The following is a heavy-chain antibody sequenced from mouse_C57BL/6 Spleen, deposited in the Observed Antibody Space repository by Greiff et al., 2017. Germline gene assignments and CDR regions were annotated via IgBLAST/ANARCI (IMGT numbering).Heavy chain of an antibody. CDR2: ISPRSGNT. Sequence: VQLQQSGAELARPGASVKLSCKASGYTFTSYGISWVKQRTGQGLAWIGEISPRSGNTYYNETFKGKATLTADKSSSTAYMELRSLTSEDSAVYFCARNYGSSLDYWGQGTTLTVSS. V-gene: IGHV1-81*01. D-gene: IGHD1-1*01. CDR1: GYTFTSYG. J-gene: IGHJ2*01. CDR3: ARNYGSSLDY.